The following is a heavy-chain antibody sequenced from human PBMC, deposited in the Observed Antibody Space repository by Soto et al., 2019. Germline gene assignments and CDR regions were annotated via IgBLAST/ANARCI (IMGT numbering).Heavy chain of an antibody. CDR3: ARDRVSRWFGHMDY. CDR1: GFTFSSHG. V-gene: IGHV3-33*01. CDR2: IWYEGSNE. Sequence: QVLLVESGGGVVQPGRSLRLSCAASGFTFSSHGIHWVRQAPGKGLEWMAVIWYEGSNEYYADYVKGRFTISSDKSKNTLNLPRTSQRAEDTTVYYWARDRVSRWFGHMDYWGQGPLVTVSS. J-gene: IGHJ4*02. D-gene: IGHD3-10*01.